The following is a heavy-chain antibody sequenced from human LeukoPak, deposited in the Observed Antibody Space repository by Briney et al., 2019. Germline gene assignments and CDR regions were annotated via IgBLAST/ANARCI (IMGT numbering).Heavy chain of an antibody. Sequence: SETLSLTCAVSGGSISSGGYSWSWIRQPPGKGLEWIGYIYHSGSTYYNPSLKSRVTISVDRSKNQFSLKLSSVTAADTAVYYCARGSDSSGYWGYFDYWGQGTLVTVSS. CDR2: IYHSGST. CDR1: GGSISSGGYS. D-gene: IGHD3-22*01. CDR3: ARGSDSSGYWGYFDY. J-gene: IGHJ4*02. V-gene: IGHV4-30-2*01.